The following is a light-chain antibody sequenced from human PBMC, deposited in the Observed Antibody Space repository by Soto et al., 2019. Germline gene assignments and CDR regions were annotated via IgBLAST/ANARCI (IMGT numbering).Light chain of an antibody. CDR1: SSDVGGYNY. CDR3: SSYTSSSTEG. CDR2: EVS. V-gene: IGLV2-14*01. J-gene: IGLJ1*01. Sequence: QSALTQPASVSGSPGQSITISCTGTSSDVGGYNYVSWYQQHPGKAPKLMIYEVSNRPSGVSNRFSGSKSGNTASLTISGLQAEDEADYYCSSYTSSSTEGFGTRTKGTV.